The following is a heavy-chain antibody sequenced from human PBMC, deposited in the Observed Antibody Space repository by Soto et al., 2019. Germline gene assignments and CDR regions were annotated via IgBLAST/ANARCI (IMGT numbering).Heavy chain of an antibody. CDR2: IWYDGSNK. CDR1: GFTFSSYG. CDR3: ARDWGSGSFYGMDV. Sequence: PGGSLRLSCAASGFTFSSYGMHWVRQAPGKGLEWVAVIWYDGSNKYYAESVKGRFTISRDNSKNTLYLQMNSLRAEDTAVYYCARDWGSGSFYGMDVWGQGTTVTVSS. V-gene: IGHV3-33*01. J-gene: IGHJ6*02. D-gene: IGHD6-19*01.